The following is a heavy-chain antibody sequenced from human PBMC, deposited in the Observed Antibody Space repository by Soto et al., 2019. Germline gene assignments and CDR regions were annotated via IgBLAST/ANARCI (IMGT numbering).Heavy chain of an antibody. J-gene: IGHJ4*02. Sequence: PSEPLSLTCAVPGGSISSGGYSWSWIRQPPRKGLEWIGYIYHSGTTFCTPSLQSRVTVSVDRTKNQFSLKLSSVTASETTVDCCARAPDRGDQNFGYWGQGTLVTVS. CDR2: IYHSGTT. CDR3: ARAPDRGDQNFGY. V-gene: IGHV4-30-2*01. D-gene: IGHD2-21*02. CDR1: GGSISSGGYS.